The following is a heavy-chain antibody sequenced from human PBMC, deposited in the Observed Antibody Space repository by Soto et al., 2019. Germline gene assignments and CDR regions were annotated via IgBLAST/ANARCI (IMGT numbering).Heavy chain of an antibody. CDR3: AKNGLGSLTRYCSDGGCHYAFDM. D-gene: IGHD2-15*01. J-gene: IGHJ3*02. CDR1: GYTFTSYG. V-gene: IGHV1-18*01. Sequence: ASVKVSCTASGYTFTSYGISWVRQAPGQGLEWMGWISAYNGNTNYAQKLQGRVTMTTDTSTSTAYMELRSLRAEDTAVYYCAKNGLGSLTRYCSDGGCHYAFDMWGQGTMVTVSS. CDR2: ISAYNGNT.